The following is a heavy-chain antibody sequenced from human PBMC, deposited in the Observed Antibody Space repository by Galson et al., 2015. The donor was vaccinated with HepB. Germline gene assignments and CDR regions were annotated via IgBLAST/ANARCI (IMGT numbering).Heavy chain of an antibody. D-gene: IGHD6-25*01. J-gene: IGHJ3*02. CDR1: GFTFDDYA. CDR2: ISWNSGSI. V-gene: IGHV3-9*01. Sequence: SLRLSCAASGFTFDDYAMHWVRQAPGKGLEWVSGISWNSGSIGYADSVKGRFTISRDNAKNSLYLQMNSLRAEDTALYYCAKDRGAAVKGGAFDIWGQGTLVTVSS. CDR3: AKDRGAAVKGGAFDI.